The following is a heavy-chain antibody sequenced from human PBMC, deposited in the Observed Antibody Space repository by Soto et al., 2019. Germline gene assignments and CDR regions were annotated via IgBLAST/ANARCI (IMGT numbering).Heavy chain of an antibody. CDR3: ARDYYDSSGYYLFDY. J-gene: IGHJ4*02. V-gene: IGHV1-18*01. CDR2: ISAYNGNT. Sequence: GASVKVSCKASVYTFTSYGISWVRQPPGQGLEWRGWISAYNGNTNYAQKLQGRVTMTTDTSTSTAYMELRSLRSDDTAVYYCARDYYDSSGYYLFDYWGQGTLVTVSS. D-gene: IGHD3-22*01. CDR1: VYTFTSYG.